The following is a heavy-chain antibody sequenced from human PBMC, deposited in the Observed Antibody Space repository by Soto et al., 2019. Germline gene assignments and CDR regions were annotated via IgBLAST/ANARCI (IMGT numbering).Heavy chain of an antibody. Sequence: QEQPVPSGAGVKKSGSAVKVPCQDNGGLIRRYAVSLVRPAPGPGIEWMGGIIPVFDTVYYAQKFQGRVTITADESTNTAYMELSSLRSEDTAMYYCARGGSGYVWFNEFWGQGTLVTVSS. CDR2: IIPVFDTV. J-gene: IGHJ4*02. V-gene: IGHV1-69*01. D-gene: IGHD3-22*01. CDR1: GGLIRRYA. CDR3: ARGGSGYVWFNEF.